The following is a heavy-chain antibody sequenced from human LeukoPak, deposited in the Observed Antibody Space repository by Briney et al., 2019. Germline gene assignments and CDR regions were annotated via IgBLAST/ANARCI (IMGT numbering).Heavy chain of an antibody. D-gene: IGHD7-27*01. J-gene: IGHJ6*02. V-gene: IGHV3-11*04. CDR3: ARVTGDSYYYYGMDV. CDR2: ISSSGSTI. CDR1: GFTFSDYY. Sequence: AGGSLRLSCAASGFTFSDYYMSWIRQAPGKGLEWVSYISSSGSTIYYADSVKGRFTISRDNAKNSLYLQMNSLRAEDTAVYYCARVTGDSYYYYGMDVWGQGTTVTVSS.